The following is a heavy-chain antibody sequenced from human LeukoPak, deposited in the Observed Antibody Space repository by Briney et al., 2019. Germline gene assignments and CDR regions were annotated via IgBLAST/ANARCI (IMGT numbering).Heavy chain of an antibody. V-gene: IGHV1-2*06. D-gene: IGHD4-11*01. CDR1: AFTFIGYY. J-gene: IGHJ6*03. Sequence: ASVKVSCKASAFTFIGYYIHWVRQAPGQGLEWMGRINPNSGGTNYAQKFQGRVTMTRDTSISTAYMELSRLRSDDTAVYYCARGPVTYYYYMDVWGKGTTVTVSS. CDR3: ARGPVTYYYYMDV. CDR2: INPNSGGT.